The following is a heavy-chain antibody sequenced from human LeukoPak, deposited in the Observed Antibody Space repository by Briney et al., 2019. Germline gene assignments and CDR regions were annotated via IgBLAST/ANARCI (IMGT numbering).Heavy chain of an antibody. Sequence: ASVKVSCKASGYTFTSYYMHWVRQAPGQGLEWMGIINPSGGSTSYAQKFQGRVTMTRDTSTSTVYMELSSLRSEDTAVYYCARDGGVKPDYYDSSGYYLYYFDYWGQGTLVTVSS. CDR3: ARDGGVKPDYYDSSGYYLYYFDY. J-gene: IGHJ4*02. D-gene: IGHD3-22*01. CDR2: INPSGGST. CDR1: GYTFTSYY. V-gene: IGHV1-46*01.